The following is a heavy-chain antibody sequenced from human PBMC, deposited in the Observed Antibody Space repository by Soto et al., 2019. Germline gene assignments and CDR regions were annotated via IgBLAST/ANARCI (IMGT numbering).Heavy chain of an antibody. V-gene: IGHV4-34*01. D-gene: IGHD2-8*01. CDR3: ARGKIVLMVYAIRRNWFDP. CDR1: GGSFSGYY. Sequence: SETLSLTCAVYGGSFSGYYWSWIRQPPGKGLEWIGEIKHSGSTNYNPSLKRRVPISVDTYKIQFFLSLSSVTAADTAVYYCARGKIVLMVYAIRRNWFDPWGQGTLVTVSS. CDR2: IKHSGST. J-gene: IGHJ5*02.